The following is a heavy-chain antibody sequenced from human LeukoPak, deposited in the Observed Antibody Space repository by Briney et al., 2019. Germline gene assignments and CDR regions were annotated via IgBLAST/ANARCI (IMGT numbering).Heavy chain of an antibody. J-gene: IGHJ3*02. CDR3: AKSLLTTASGTGRAFDI. CDR2: IDSSGSTK. CDR1: GFTFSDYY. Sequence: PGGSLRLSCVASGFTFSDYYMSWIRQAPGKGLEWVSYIDSSGSTKYYADPVKGRFTISRDNSKNTLYLQMNSLRAEDTAEYYCAKSLLTTASGTGRAFDIWGQGTMVTVSS. D-gene: IGHD1-26*01. V-gene: IGHV3-11*01.